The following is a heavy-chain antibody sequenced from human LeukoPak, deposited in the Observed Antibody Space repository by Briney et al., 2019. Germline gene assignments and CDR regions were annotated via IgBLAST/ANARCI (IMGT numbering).Heavy chain of an antibody. J-gene: IGHJ4*02. Sequence: GGSLRLSCAASAFTFSYYGMHWVRQAPGEGLEWVAVISYDGSNKYYADSVKGRFTVSRDNSKNTLYLQMNSLRAEDTAVYYCARYGSGWPGAFDYWGQGTLVTVSS. CDR1: AFTFSYYG. CDR2: ISYDGSNK. CDR3: ARYGSGWPGAFDY. V-gene: IGHV3-30*03. D-gene: IGHD6-19*01.